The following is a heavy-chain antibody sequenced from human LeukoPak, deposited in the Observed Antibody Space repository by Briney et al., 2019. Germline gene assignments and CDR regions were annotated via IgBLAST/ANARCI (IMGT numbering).Heavy chain of an antibody. CDR3: ARQRSKYQLLLVWFDP. Sequence: SETLSLTCTVSGGSISSSSYYWGWIRQPPGKGLEWIGSIYYSGSTYYNPSLKSRVTISVDTSKNQFSLKLSSVTAADTAVYYCARQRSKYQLLLVWFDPWGQGTLVTVSS. V-gene: IGHV4-39*01. CDR1: GGSISSSSYY. CDR2: IYYSGST. J-gene: IGHJ5*02. D-gene: IGHD2-2*01.